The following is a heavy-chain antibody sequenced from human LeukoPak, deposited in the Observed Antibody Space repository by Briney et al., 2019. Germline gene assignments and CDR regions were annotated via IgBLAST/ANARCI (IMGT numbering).Heavy chain of an antibody. D-gene: IGHD6-6*01. CDR2: INPSGGST. CDR3: ARFSSSSHFDY. J-gene: IGHJ4*02. V-gene: IGHV1-46*03. Sequence: GASVKVSCKASGYTFTSYHMHWVRQAPGQRLEWMGIINPSGGSTTYAQKFQGRVTMTRDASTSTVYMEVSSLRSEDTAVYYCARFSSSSHFDYWGQGTLVTASS. CDR1: GYTFTSYH.